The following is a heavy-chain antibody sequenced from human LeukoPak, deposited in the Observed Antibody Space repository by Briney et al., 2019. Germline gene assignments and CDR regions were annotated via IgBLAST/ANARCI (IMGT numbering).Heavy chain of an antibody. Sequence: GGSLRLSCAASGFTFTHYYMHWVRQAPGKGLMWVSRIDIDGKTTNYADSVKGRFTISRDNAKSTLYLQMNSLRVEDTAVYYCAISPTGVAEGWGQGTLVTVSS. CDR2: IDIDGKTT. CDR1: GFTFTHYY. J-gene: IGHJ4*02. V-gene: IGHV3-74*01. D-gene: IGHD1-1*01. CDR3: AISPTGVAEG.